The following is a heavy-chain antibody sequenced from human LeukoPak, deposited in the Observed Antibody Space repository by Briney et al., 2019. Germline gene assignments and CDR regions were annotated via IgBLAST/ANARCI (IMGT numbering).Heavy chain of an antibody. CDR1: GFTFSSYW. J-gene: IGHJ5*02. D-gene: IGHD3-10*01. Sequence: PGGSLRLSCAASGFTFSSYWMHWVRQTPGKGLMWVSRIKSDGSTIYADSVKGRFTISRGNAKNMVYLQMNSLRAEDTAMYYCARAITYFYGSVTYDWFDPWGQGTLVTVSS. V-gene: IGHV3-74*01. CDR3: ARAITYFYGSVTYDWFDP. CDR2: IKSDGST.